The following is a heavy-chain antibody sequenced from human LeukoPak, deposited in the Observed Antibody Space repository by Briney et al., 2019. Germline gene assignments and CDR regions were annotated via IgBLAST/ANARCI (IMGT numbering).Heavy chain of an antibody. CDR3: AREARESQGAFDI. CDR2: INSYNGNT. CDR1: GYTFITYG. J-gene: IGHJ3*02. V-gene: IGHV1-18*01. Sequence: ASVKVSCKASGYTFITYGISWVRQAPGQGLEWMGWINSYNGNTNYAQKLQGRVTMTTDTSTSTAYMELRSLRSDDTAVYYCAREARESQGAFDIWGQGTVVTASS.